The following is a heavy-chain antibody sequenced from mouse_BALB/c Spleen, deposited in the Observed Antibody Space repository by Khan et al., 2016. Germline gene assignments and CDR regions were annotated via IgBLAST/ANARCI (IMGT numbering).Heavy chain of an antibody. V-gene: IGHV6-6*02. Sequence: EVQLQESGGGLVQPGGSMKLSCVASGFTFNNYWMNWVRQPPEKGLEWVAEIRLKSNNYATHYAESVKGRFTISRDDSQSSVYLQMSNVRAEDAGIYYCTRRYGNYAWFSYWGQGTLVTVSA. CDR1: GFTFNNYW. CDR3: TRRYGNYAWFSY. CDR2: IRLKSNNYAT. D-gene: IGHD2-10*02. J-gene: IGHJ3*01.